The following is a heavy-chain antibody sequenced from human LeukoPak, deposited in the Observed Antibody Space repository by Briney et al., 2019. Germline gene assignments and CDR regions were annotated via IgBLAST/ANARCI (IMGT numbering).Heavy chain of an antibody. V-gene: IGHV3-53*01. CDR2: IYSGGST. Sequence: GGSLRLSCAASGFTVSSNYMSWVRQAPGKGLEWVSVIYSGGSTYYADSVKGRFTISRDNSKNTLYLQMNSLRAEDTAVYYCARASLYDILTGYYTPYYFDYWGQGTLVTVPS. CDR1: GFTVSSNY. CDR3: ARASLYDILTGYYTPYYFDY. J-gene: IGHJ4*02. D-gene: IGHD3-9*01.